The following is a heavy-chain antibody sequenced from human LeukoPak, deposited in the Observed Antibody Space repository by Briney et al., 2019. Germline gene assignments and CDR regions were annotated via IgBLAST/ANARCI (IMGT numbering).Heavy chain of an antibody. J-gene: IGHJ4*02. CDR1: GYSFTSYW. CDR3: ARSEELSLYYFGY. D-gene: IGHD3-16*02. Sequence: RGESLKISCKGSGYSFTSYWIGWARQMPGKGLEWMGIIYPGDSDTRYSPSFQGQVTISADKSISTAYLQWSSLKASDTAMYYCARSEELSLYYFGYWGQGTLVTVSS. CDR2: IYPGDSDT. V-gene: IGHV5-51*01.